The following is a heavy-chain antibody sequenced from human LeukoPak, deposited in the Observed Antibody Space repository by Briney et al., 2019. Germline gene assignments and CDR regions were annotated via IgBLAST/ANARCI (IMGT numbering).Heavy chain of an antibody. CDR1: GFTFSNYP. D-gene: IGHD4-23*01. CDR3: YGANAEH. Sequence: GGSLRLSCAASGFTFSNYPMTWVRQAPGKGLEWVSTISSASNTYYADSVKGRFTLSRDNSKNTLYLLMNSLRAEDTAVYYCYGANAEHWGRGTLVTVSS. V-gene: IGHV3-23*01. J-gene: IGHJ1*01. CDR2: ISSASNT.